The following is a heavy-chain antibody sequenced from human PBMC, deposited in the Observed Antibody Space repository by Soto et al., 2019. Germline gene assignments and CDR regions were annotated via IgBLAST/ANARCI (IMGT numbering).Heavy chain of an antibody. CDR1: GYTFTGYY. J-gene: IGHJ6*02. Sequence: ASVKVSCKASGYTFTGYYMHWVRQAPGQGLEWMGWINPNSGGTNYAQKFQGWVTMTRDTSISTAYMELSRLRSDDMAVYYCARDGQHPYYYYGMDVWGQGTTVTVSS. CDR2: INPNSGGT. D-gene: IGHD6-13*01. CDR3: ARDGQHPYYYYGMDV. V-gene: IGHV1-2*04.